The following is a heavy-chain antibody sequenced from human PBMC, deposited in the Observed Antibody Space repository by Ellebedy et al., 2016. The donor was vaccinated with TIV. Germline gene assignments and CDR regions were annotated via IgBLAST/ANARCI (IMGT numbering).Heavy chain of an antibody. V-gene: IGHV1-69*13. Sequence: SVKVSCXASGGTFSSYAISWVRQAPGQGLEWMGGIIPIFGTANYAQKFQGRVTITADESTSTAYMELSSLRSEDTAVYYCATSWVAGDPLGYWGQGTLVTVSS. CDR1: GGTFSSYA. J-gene: IGHJ4*02. CDR2: IIPIFGTA. D-gene: IGHD2-15*01. CDR3: ATSWVAGDPLGY.